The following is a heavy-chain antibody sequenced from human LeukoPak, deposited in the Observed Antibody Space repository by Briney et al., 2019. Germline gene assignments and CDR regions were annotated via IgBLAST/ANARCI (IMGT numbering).Heavy chain of an antibody. V-gene: IGHV3-7*03. CDR1: GFTFSSYW. CDR3: AKTPLNYYDSSGETGFDY. Sequence: PGGSLRLSCAASGFTFSSYWMSWVRQAPGKGLEWVANVKQDGSEKFYVDSVKGRFTVSRDNSRNTLYLQMNSLRAEDTAVYYCAKTPLNYYDSSGETGFDYWGQGTLVTVSS. CDR2: VKQDGSEK. D-gene: IGHD3-22*01. J-gene: IGHJ4*02.